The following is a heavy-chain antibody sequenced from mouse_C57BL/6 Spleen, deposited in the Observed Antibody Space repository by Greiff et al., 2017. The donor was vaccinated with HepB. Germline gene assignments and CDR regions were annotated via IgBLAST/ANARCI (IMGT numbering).Heavy chain of an antibody. V-gene: IGHV14-4*01. Sequence: EVQLQQSGAELVRPGASVKLSCTASGFNIKDDYMHWVKQRPEQGLEWIGWIDPENGDTEYASKFQGKATITADTSSNTAYLQLSSLTSEDTAVYYCITGGGNCEGYWGQGTTLTVSS. D-gene: IGHD2-1*01. J-gene: IGHJ2*01. CDR2: IDPENGDT. CDR1: GFNIKDDY. CDR3: ITGGGNCEGY.